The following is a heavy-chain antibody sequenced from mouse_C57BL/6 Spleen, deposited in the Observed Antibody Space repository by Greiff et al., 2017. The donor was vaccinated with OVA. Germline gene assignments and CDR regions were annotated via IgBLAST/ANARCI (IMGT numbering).Heavy chain of an antibody. Sequence: QVQLQQSGPGLVQPSQSLSITCTVSGFSLTSYGVHWVRQSPGKGLEWLGVIWSGGSTDYNAAFISRLSISKDNSKSQVFFKMNSLHAADTAIYYCARNNDYDGYFDDWGTGTTVTVSS. V-gene: IGHV2-2*01. CDR3: ARNNDYDGYFDD. CDR2: IWSGGST. CDR1: GFSLTSYG. D-gene: IGHD2-4*01. J-gene: IGHJ1*03.